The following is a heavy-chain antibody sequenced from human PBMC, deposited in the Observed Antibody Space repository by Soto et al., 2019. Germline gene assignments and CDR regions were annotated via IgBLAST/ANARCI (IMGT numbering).Heavy chain of an antibody. V-gene: IGHV3-9*01. CDR1: VFPFAKYA. J-gene: IGHJ4*02. CDR2: ISWNSNTI. CDR3: AKDTGPN. Sequence: SLLVACPSAVFPFAKYAMHWVRQAPGKGLEWVAGISWNSNTIAYADSVKGRFTISRDNAKNSLYLQMNSLRAEDTAFYYCAKDTGPNWGQGTLVTVSS.